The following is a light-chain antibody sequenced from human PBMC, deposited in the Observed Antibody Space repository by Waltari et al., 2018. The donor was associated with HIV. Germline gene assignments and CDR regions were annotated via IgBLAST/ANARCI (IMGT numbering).Light chain of an antibody. V-gene: IGLV1-44*01. CDR2: SNN. J-gene: IGLJ3*02. CDR3: AAWDDSLNVWV. CDR1: SSSIGSNI. Sequence: QSVLTQPPSASGTPGQRVTISCSGSSSSIGSNIVNWYQQLPGTAPKLLIYSNNQRPSGVPDRFSGSKSGTSASLAISGLQSEDEADYYCAAWDDSLNVWVFGGGTKLTVL.